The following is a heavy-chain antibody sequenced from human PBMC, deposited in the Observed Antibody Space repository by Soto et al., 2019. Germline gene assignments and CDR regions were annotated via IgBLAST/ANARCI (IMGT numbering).Heavy chain of an antibody. J-gene: IGHJ4*02. Sequence: GASVKVSCKASGGTFSSYAISWVRQAPGQGLEWMGGIIPIFGTANYAQKFQGRVTITADESTSTAYMELSSLRSEDTAVYYCAREYGNYYGSGSYYNTFDYWGQGTLVTVS. CDR2: IIPIFGTA. V-gene: IGHV1-69*13. CDR1: GGTFSSYA. CDR3: AREYGNYYGSGSYYNTFDY. D-gene: IGHD3-10*01.